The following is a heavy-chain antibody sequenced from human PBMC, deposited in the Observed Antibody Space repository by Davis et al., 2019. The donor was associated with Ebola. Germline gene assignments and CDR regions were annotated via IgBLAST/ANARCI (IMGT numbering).Heavy chain of an antibody. CDR1: GYSFTNYW. Sequence: GESLKISCKGSGYSFTNYWIGWVRQMPGKGLEWMGIIYTGDSDTRYSPSFRGQVTISADKSIKTAYLQWTGLKASDTAMYYCARIGSPRIVGPTLDYWGQGTLVTVSS. CDR2: IYTGDSDT. V-gene: IGHV5-51*01. D-gene: IGHD1-26*01. J-gene: IGHJ4*02. CDR3: ARIGSPRIVGPTLDY.